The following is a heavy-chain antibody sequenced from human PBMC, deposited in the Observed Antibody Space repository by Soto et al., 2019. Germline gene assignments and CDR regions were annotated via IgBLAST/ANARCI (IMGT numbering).Heavy chain of an antibody. CDR2: MNPNSGNT. D-gene: IGHD6-13*01. Sequence: QVQLVQSGAEVKKPGASVKVSCKASGYTFTSYDINWVRQATGQGLEWMGWMNPNSGNTGYAQKFQGRVTLTRNTSISTAYMELSSLRSEDTAVDYCARGSDTEYSSSWYPPDWFDPWGQGTLVTVSS. CDR3: ARGSDTEYSSSWYPPDWFDP. V-gene: IGHV1-8*01. J-gene: IGHJ5*02. CDR1: GYTFTSYD.